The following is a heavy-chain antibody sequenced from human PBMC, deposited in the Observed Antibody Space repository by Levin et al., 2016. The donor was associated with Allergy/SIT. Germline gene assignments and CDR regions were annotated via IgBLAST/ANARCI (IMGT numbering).Heavy chain of an antibody. CDR3: AKDLDYRHNSGDWYFDP. CDR1: GFTFSNYA. CDR2: ITGRGGST. V-gene: IGHV3-23*01. J-gene: IGHJ2*01. D-gene: IGHD4-23*01. Sequence: GESLKISCAASGFTFSNYAMSWVRQAPGKGLEWVSSITGRGGSTYYADSVKGRFTISRDNSKNTLYVQMNSLRAEDTAVYYCAKDLDYRHNSGDWYFDPWGRGTLVAVSS.